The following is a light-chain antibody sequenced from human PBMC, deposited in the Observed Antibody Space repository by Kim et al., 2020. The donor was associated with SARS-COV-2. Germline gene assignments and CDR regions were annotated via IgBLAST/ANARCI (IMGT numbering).Light chain of an antibody. J-gene: IGLJ2*01. V-gene: IGLV3-1*01. CDR2: QDS. CDR1: KLGDKY. Sequence: SYELTQPPSVSVSPGQTASITCSGDKLGDKYACWYQQKPGQSPVLVIYQDSKRPSGIPERFSGSNSGNTATLTISGTQAMDEADYYCQAWDSSNVVFGGGPQLTV. CDR3: QAWDSSNVV.